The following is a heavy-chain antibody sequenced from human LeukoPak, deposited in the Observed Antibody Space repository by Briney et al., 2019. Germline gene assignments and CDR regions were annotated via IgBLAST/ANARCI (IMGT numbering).Heavy chain of an antibody. D-gene: IGHD6-19*01. CDR2: ISYDGSNK. Sequence: PGRSLRLSCTASGLAFSEYGMHWVRQAPGKGLEWVAVISYDGSNKYHLDSVKGRFTISRDNSKGTLYLQMDSLRPEDTAVYYCAKDSDRGGWYPDHWGQGTLVTVSS. V-gene: IGHV3-30*18. J-gene: IGHJ4*02. CDR3: AKDSDRGGWYPDH. CDR1: GLAFSEYG.